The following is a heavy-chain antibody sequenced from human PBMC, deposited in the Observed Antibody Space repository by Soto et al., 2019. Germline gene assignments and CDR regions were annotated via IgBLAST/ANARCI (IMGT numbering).Heavy chain of an antibody. CDR1: GFTFSSYW. V-gene: IGHV3-7*01. Sequence: GGSLRLSCAASGFTFSSYWMSWVRQAPGKGLEWVANIKQDGSERYYVDSVKGRFTISRDNAKNSLYLQMNSLRAEDSAVYYCAGEPRAPTDFVSWGQGTLVTVS. D-gene: IGHD1-26*01. CDR3: AGEPRAPTDFVS. J-gene: IGHJ4*02. CDR2: IKQDGSER.